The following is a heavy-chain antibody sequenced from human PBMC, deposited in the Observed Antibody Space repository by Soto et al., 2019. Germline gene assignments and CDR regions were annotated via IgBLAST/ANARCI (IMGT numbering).Heavy chain of an antibody. V-gene: IGHV1-69*06. CDR1: GGTFDSYA. Sequence: SVKVSCKASGGTFDSYAISWVRQAPGQGLEWMGGVIPMFLKSNYAQKFQGRVTITADKSTNTVYMEMNSLKSEDTAVYYCVRGGGEMANPPPYLYWGQGTQVTVSS. D-gene: IGHD3-16*01. CDR2: VIPMFLKS. CDR3: VRGGGEMANPPPYLY. J-gene: IGHJ4*02.